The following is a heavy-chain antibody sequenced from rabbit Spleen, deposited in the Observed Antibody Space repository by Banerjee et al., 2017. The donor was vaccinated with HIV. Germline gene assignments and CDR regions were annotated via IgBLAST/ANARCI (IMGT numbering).Heavy chain of an antibody. CDR1: GFSFSSRYY. Sequence: QSLEEFGGYLVKPGASLTLTCTASGFSFSSRYYMCWVRQAPGKGLEWIACINTGSSGSTNYASWAKGRFTISRTSSTTVTLQMTRLTAADTATYFCARDLVAVIGWNFSLWGPGTLVTVS. CDR2: INTGSSGST. CDR3: ARDLVAVIGWNFSL. D-gene: IGHD1-1*01. J-gene: IGHJ4*01. V-gene: IGHV1S40*01.